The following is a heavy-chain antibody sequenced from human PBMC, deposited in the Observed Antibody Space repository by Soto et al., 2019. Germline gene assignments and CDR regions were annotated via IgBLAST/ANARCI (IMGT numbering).Heavy chain of an antibody. CDR1: GFTFSDYG. CDR3: ARSTYCNGGSCDTQY. V-gene: IGHV3-30*03. J-gene: IGHJ4*02. Sequence: PGGSLRLSCEGPGFTFSDYGFHWVRQAPGKGLEWVAMISYDGSDRYYRDSVQGRFTISRDDSKNTVFLQMNSLRTEDTAMYYCARSTYCNGGSCDTQYRGKGTRVTVS. CDR2: ISYDGSDR. D-gene: IGHD2-15*01.